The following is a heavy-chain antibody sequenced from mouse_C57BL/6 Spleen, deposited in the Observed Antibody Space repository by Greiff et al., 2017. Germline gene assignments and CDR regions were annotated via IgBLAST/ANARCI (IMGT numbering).Heavy chain of an antibody. CDR3: ARRNYGSSYWYFDV. D-gene: IGHD1-1*01. V-gene: IGHV3-6*01. CDR2: INYDGSN. Sequence: DVQLQESGPGLVKPSQSLSLTCSVTGYSLPRGYYWNWIRQFPGNKLEWMGYINYDGSNNYNPSLKRRISITRDTSKNQFFLKLNSVTTEDTATYYWARRNYGSSYWYFDVWGTGTTVTVSS. J-gene: IGHJ1*03. CDR1: GYSLPRGYY.